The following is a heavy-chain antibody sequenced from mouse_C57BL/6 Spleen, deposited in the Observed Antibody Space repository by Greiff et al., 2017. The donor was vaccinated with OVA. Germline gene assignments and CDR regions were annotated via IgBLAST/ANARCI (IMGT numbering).Heavy chain of an antibody. D-gene: IGHD1-1*01. CDR2: IYPGSGNT. V-gene: IGHV1-66*01. CDR1: GYSFTSYY. CDR3: ASNYGGNYFDD. Sequence: VQLQESGPELVKPGASVKISCKASGYSFTSYYIHWVKQRPGQGLEWIGWIYPGSGNTKYNEKFKGKATLAADTSSITAYMQLSSLTSEDSAVYYCASNYGGNYFDDWGQGTTLTVSS. J-gene: IGHJ2*01.